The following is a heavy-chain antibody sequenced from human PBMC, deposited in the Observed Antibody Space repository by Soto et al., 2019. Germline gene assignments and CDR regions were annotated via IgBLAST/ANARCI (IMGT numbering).Heavy chain of an antibody. V-gene: IGHV4-4*02. CDR1: GGSISSSNW. D-gene: IGHD3-10*01. J-gene: IGHJ5*02. CDR2: IYHSGST. Sequence: QVQLQESGPGLVKPSGTLSLTCAVSGGSISSSNWWSWVRQPPGKGLEWIGEIYHSGSTNYNTSLKSRGTISVDKSKNQLSLKLRSVTAADTAVYYCARDYMVRGVMRWLDPWGQGTLVTVSS. CDR3: ARDYMVRGVMRWLDP.